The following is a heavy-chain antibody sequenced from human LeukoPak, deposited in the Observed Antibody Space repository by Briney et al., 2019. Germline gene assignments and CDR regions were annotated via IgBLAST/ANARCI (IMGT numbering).Heavy chain of an antibody. J-gene: IGHJ2*01. CDR3: AKPALQYYDSSGYHPDWYFDL. CDR2: ISGNGAKT. Sequence: GGSLRLSCEGSGFSISRYTMSWIRQAPGKGLEWVSAISGNGAKTYYPDSVKGRFTLSSDNSKNALYLQLTSLSPEDTAVHYCAKPALQYYDSSGYHPDWYFDLWGRGTLVTVS. CDR1: GFSISRYT. D-gene: IGHD3-22*01. V-gene: IGHV3-23*01.